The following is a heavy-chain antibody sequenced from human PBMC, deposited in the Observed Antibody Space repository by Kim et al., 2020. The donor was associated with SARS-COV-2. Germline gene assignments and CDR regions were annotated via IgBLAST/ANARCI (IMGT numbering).Heavy chain of an antibody. CDR3: TAQLPYYYDSSGYYMVDFDY. Sequence: RFTISRDDSKNTLYLQMNSLKTEDTAVYYCTAQLPYYYDSSGYYMVDFDYWGQGTLVTVSS. J-gene: IGHJ4*02. D-gene: IGHD3-22*01. V-gene: IGHV3-15*01.